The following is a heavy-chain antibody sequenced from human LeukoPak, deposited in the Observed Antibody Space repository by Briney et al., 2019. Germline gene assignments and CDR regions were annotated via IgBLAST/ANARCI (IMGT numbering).Heavy chain of an antibody. Sequence: GGSLRLSCAASGFTFSTYSMNWVPQAPGKGLEWVSYISTSSSYIYYVDSVKGRFTISRDNAKNSLYLQMNSLRAEDTAVYYCARVGGDIVGSSHLGYWGQGTLVTVSS. CDR3: ARVGGDIVGSSHLGY. D-gene: IGHD3-16*02. V-gene: IGHV3-21*01. J-gene: IGHJ4*02. CDR1: GFTFSTYS. CDR2: ISTSSSYI.